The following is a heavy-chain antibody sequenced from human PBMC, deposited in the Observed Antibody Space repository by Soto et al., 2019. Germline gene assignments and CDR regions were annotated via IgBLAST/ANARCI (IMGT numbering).Heavy chain of an antibody. J-gene: IGHJ4*02. CDR3: AKDSSLGNLYYYGLGMGFDY. Sequence: QVQLVESGGGVVQPGRSLRLSCAASGFTFSSYGMHWVRQAPGKGLEWVAVISYDGSNKYYADSVKGRFTISRDNSKNTLYLQMNSLRAEDTAVYYCAKDSSLGNLYYYGLGMGFDYWGQGTLVTVSS. D-gene: IGHD3-10*01. CDR1: GFTFSSYG. V-gene: IGHV3-30*18. CDR2: ISYDGSNK.